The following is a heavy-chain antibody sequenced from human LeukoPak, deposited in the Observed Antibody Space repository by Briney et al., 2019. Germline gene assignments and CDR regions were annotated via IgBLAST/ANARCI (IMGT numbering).Heavy chain of an antibody. CDR3: ATDNLVNRYCSSTSCYRRRWFDP. V-gene: IGHV1-24*01. Sequence: ASVKVSCKVSGYTLTELSMHWVRQAPGKGLEWMGDFDPEDGETIYAQKFQGRVTMTEDTSTDTAYMELSSLRSEDTAVYYCATDNLVNRYCSSTSCYRRRWFDPWGQGTLVTVSS. J-gene: IGHJ5*02. CDR2: FDPEDGET. D-gene: IGHD2-2*02. CDR1: GYTLTELS.